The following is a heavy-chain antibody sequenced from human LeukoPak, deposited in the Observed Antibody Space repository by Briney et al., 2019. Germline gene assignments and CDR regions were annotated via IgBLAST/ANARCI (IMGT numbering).Heavy chain of an antibody. Sequence: SETLSLTCTVSGGSINNYVWIWIRQPPGKGREWIGYVYHTGSTNYNPSLKSQFTISIETSRNQFSLSLTSVTAADTAMYYFARGRRDGSYYFDSGGKG. V-gene: IGHV4-59*01. CDR1: GGSINNYV. CDR3: ARGRRDGSYYFDS. CDR2: VYHTGST. J-gene: IGHJ4*02.